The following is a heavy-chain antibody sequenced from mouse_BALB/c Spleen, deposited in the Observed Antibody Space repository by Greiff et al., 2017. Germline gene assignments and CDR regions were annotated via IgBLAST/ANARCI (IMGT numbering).Heavy chain of an antibody. D-gene: IGHD2-3*01. V-gene: IGHV5-6-3*01. CDR1: GFTFSSYG. CDR2: INSNGGST. J-gene: IGHJ3*01. Sequence: DVKLVESGGGLVQPGGSLKLSCAASGFTFSSYGMSWVRQTPDKRLELVATINSNGGSTYYPASVKGRFTISRDNAKNTLYLQLSSLKSEDTAMYYCARDRWLLGAWFAYWGQGTLVTVSA. CDR3: ARDRWLLGAWFAY.